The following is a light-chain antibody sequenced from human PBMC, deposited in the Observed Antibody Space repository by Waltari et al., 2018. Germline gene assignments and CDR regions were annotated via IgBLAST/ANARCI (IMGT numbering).Light chain of an antibody. CDR2: DVT. CDR1: SSDVGAYNY. J-gene: IGLJ3*02. Sequence: QSALTQPASVSGSPGQSITISCTGTSSDVGAYNYVSWYQQHPGRAPKLMIYDVTKRPSGVSNRFSGSKAGNTAYLTISGLQAEDEADYYCSSYTSSSTWVFGGGTKLTVL. V-gene: IGLV2-14*01. CDR3: SSYTSSSTWV.